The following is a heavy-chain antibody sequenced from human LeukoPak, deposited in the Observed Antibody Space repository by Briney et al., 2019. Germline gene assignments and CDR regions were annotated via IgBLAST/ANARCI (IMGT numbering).Heavy chain of an antibody. Sequence: ASVKVSCKASGYTFTSYDINWVRQATGQGLEWMGWMNPNSGNTGYAQKFQGRVTMTRNTSISTAYMELSSLRSEDTAVYYCAKDQIPLRLWYYFDYWGQGTLVTVSS. CDR3: AKDQIPLRLWYYFDY. J-gene: IGHJ4*02. CDR2: MNPNSGNT. D-gene: IGHD5-18*01. CDR1: GYTFTSYD. V-gene: IGHV1-8*01.